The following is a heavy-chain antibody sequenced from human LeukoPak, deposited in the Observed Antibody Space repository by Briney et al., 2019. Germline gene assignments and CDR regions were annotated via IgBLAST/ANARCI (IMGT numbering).Heavy chain of an antibody. D-gene: IGHD1-26*01. J-gene: IGHJ4*02. CDR2: IYPGDSDT. Sequence: GQSLQISCKASGYSFTNYWIGWVRQMPGKGLEWMGIIYPGDSDTRYSPSFQGQVTISADKSISTAYLQWSSLEASDTAMYYCARQNSGGTSASDYCGQGTLVTVSS. CDR3: ARQNSGGTSASDY. V-gene: IGHV5-51*01. CDR1: GYSFTNYW.